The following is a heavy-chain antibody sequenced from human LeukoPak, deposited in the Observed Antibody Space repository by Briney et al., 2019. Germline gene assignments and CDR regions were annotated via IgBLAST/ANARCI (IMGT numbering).Heavy chain of an antibody. CDR1: GGSISSGGYY. Sequence: SETLSLTCSVSGGSISSGGYYWSWIRQPPGKGLEWIGYIHYSGTTNYNPSLKSRVTISVDTSKNQFSLKLNSVTAADTAVYYCARVSWFPGTSYYFMDVWGKGTTVTVSS. D-gene: IGHD1-1*01. J-gene: IGHJ6*03. CDR2: IHYSGTT. CDR3: ARVSWFPGTSYYFMDV. V-gene: IGHV4-61*08.